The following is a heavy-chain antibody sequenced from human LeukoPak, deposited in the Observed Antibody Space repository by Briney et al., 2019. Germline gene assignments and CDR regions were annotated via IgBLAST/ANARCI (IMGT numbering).Heavy chain of an antibody. CDR3: ATNLGYCGGGSCYFFDY. D-gene: IGHD2-15*01. V-gene: IGHV3-53*01. Sequence: GGSLRLSCAASGFTFSSYAMSWVRQAPGKGLEWVSVIYSGGSTYYADSVKGRFTISRDNSKSTLYLQMNSLRAEDTAVYYCATNLGYCGGGSCYFFDYWGQGTLVTVSS. CDR1: GFTFSSYA. CDR2: IYSGGST. J-gene: IGHJ4*02.